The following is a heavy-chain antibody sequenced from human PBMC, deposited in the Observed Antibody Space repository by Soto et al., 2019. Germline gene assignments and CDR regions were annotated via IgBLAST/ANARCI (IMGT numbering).Heavy chain of an antibody. CDR1: GFTFSSHG. CDR3: ARWGNDRPLDY. CDR2: IWYDGSNK. Sequence: QVHLVKSGGGVVQSGRSLRLSCAASGFTFSSHGMHWVRQAPGKGLEWVAVIWYDGSNKYYADSVKGRFTISRDNSKNMVYLQMNSLRAEDTAVYYCARWGNDRPLDYWGQGTLVTVSS. J-gene: IGHJ4*02. D-gene: IGHD1-1*01. V-gene: IGHV3-33*01.